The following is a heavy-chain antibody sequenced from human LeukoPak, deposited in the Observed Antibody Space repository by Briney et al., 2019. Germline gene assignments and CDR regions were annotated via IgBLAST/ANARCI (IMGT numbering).Heavy chain of an antibody. J-gene: IGHJ5*02. CDR2: ISPNSGGT. CDR3: ARDYVGDNWFDP. V-gene: IGHV1-2*02. CDR1: GYTFTAYY. D-gene: IGHD3-16*01. Sequence: ASVKVSCKASGYTFTAYYMHWVRQAPEQGLEWMGWISPNSGGTNNAQKVQGRVTMTRATSISTAYMELSRLRSDDTAVYYCARDYVGDNWFDPWGQGTLVTVSS.